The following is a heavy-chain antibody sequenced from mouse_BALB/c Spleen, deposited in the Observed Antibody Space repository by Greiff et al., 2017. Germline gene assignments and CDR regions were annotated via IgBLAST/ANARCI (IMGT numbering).Heavy chain of an antibody. CDR3: AIFDGYLDY. V-gene: IGHV1-55*01. Sequence: QVQLQQSGAELVKPGTSVKLSCKASGYNFTSYWINWVKLRPGQGLEWIGDIYPGSGSTNYNEKFKSKATLTVDTSSSTAYMQLSSLASEDSALYYCAIFDGYLDYWGQGTTLTVSS. J-gene: IGHJ2*01. CDR2: IYPGSGST. D-gene: IGHD2-3*01. CDR1: GYNFTSYW.